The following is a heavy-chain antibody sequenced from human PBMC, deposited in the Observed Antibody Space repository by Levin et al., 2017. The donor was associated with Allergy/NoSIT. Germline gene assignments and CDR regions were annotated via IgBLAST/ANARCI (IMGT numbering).Heavy chain of an antibody. V-gene: IGHV3-23*01. D-gene: IGHD1-1*01. CDR3: AKTTRDTYPNYYYYGMGV. CDR1: GFRFSNYA. J-gene: IGHJ6*02. CDR2: ISGSGGTT. Sequence: GGSLRLSCRDSGFRFSNYAMTWVRQGPGKGLEWVSAISGSGGTTYYADSLKGRFTISRDNSKNTLYLQMSSLRAEDTAVYYCAKTTRDTYPNYYYYGMGVWGRGTTVTVSS.